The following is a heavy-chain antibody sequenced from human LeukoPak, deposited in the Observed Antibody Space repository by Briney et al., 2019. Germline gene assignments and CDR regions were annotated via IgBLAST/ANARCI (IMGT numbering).Heavy chain of an antibody. J-gene: IGHJ5*02. Sequence: GGSLRLSCVASGFTFNNNWMHWVRQAPGKGLVWVSRINNDGSTTSYADSVKGRFTISRDNSNNTLYLQMNSLRAEDTAVYYCAKGFVVVVSATQSSWFDPWGQGTLVTVSS. V-gene: IGHV3-74*01. CDR1: GFTFNNNW. D-gene: IGHD2-15*01. CDR2: INNDGSTT. CDR3: AKGFVVVVSATQSSWFDP.